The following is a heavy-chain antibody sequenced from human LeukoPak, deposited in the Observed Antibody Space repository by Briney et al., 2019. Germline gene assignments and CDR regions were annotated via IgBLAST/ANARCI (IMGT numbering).Heavy chain of an antibody. CDR2: INPNSGDA. J-gene: IGHJ3*02. CDR3: VLEMSGPGYDAFDI. Sequence: ASVQVSCQASGYTFTGYYMHWVRQAPGQGLAWMGWINPNSGDANYAQEFQGRVTMTRDTSISTAYMELSRLTSDDTAVYYCVLEMSGPGYDAFDIWGQGTMVTVSS. D-gene: IGHD5-24*01. V-gene: IGHV1-2*02. CDR1: GYTFTGYY.